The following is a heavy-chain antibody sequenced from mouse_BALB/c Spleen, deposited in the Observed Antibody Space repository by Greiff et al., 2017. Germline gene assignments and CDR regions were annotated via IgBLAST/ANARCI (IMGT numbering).Heavy chain of an antibody. Sequence: VQLQQSGTVLARPGASVKMSCKASGYTFTSYWMHWVKQRPGQGLEWIGAIFPGNSDTSYNQKFKGKAKLTAVTSTSTAYMELSSLTNEDAAVDYCTREVKDYCDYWGQGTTLTVSS. CDR2: IFPGNSDT. V-gene: IGHV1-5*01. CDR1: GYTFTSYW. D-gene: IGHD1-3*01. J-gene: IGHJ2*01. CDR3: TREVKDYCDY.